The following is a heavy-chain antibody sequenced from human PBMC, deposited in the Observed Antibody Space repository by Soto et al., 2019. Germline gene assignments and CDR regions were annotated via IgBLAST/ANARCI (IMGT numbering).Heavy chain of an antibody. CDR1: GFTFSSYG. D-gene: IGHD3-10*01. Sequence: GGSLRLSCAASGFTFSSYGMHWVRQAPGKGLEWVAVISYDGSNKYYADSVKGRFTISRDNSKNTLYLQMNSLRAEDTAVYYCAKAGYYGSGSYYPGYYYYYMDVWGKGTTVTVSS. CDR3: AKAGYYGSGSYYPGYYYYYMDV. V-gene: IGHV3-30*18. J-gene: IGHJ6*03. CDR2: ISYDGSNK.